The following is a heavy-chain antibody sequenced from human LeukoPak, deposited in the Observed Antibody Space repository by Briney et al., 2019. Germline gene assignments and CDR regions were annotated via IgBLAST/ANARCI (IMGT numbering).Heavy chain of an antibody. D-gene: IGHD1-26*01. J-gene: IGHJ6*03. V-gene: IGHV4-34*01. CDR3: ARRRIMEAATYYYYYYYMDV. CDR2: INHSGST. CDR1: GGSFSGYY. Sequence: KPSETLSLTCAVYGGSFSGYYWSWIRQPPGKGLEWIGEINHSGSTNYNPSLKSRVTISVDTSKNQFSLKLSSVTAADTAVYYCARRRIMEAATYYYYYYYMDVWGKGTTVTVSS.